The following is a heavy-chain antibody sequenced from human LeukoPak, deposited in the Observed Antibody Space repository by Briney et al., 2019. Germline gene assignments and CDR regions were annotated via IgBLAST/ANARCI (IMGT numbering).Heavy chain of an antibody. D-gene: IGHD4-23*01. V-gene: IGHV3-48*01. CDR2: IGRSGGTI. J-gene: IGHJ6*02. Sequence: PGGSLRLSCAASGFTFTDYSMNWVRQAPGKGPQWVAYIGRSGGTIYYEDSVKGRFTISRDNAKKSLYLQMNNLRAEDTAVYYCARSSTVVTPNYYYVMDVWGQGTTVTVSS. CDR3: ARSSTVVTPNYYYVMDV. CDR1: GFTFTDYS.